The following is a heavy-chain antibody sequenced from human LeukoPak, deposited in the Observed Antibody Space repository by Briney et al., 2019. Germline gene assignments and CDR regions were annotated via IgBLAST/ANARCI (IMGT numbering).Heavy chain of an antibody. CDR3: ARAPFYLHSSAWD. D-gene: IGHD3-22*01. Sequence: ASVKVSCKASGYTFPSYGISWVRQAPGQGLEWMGWMSPNSGNTGYAQRFQGRVTMTRDTSISTAYMELSSLKSEDTAVYYCARAPFYLHSSAWDWGQGTLVTVSS. CDR2: MSPNSGNT. CDR1: GYTFPSYG. V-gene: IGHV1-8*02. J-gene: IGHJ4*02.